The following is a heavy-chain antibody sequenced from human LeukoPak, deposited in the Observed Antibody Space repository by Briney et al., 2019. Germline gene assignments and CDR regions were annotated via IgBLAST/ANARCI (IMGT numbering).Heavy chain of an antibody. D-gene: IGHD6-13*01. V-gene: IGHV4-30-2*01. Sequence: SETLSLTCTVSGGSISSGGYYWSWIRQPPGKGLEWIGYIYHSGSTYYNPSLKSRVTISVDTSKNQFSLKLSSVTAADTAVYYCARVNWSIAAAGTHYYYYMDVWGKGTTVTVSS. CDR2: IYHSGST. CDR3: ARVNWSIAAAGTHYYYYMDV. J-gene: IGHJ6*03. CDR1: GGSISSGGYY.